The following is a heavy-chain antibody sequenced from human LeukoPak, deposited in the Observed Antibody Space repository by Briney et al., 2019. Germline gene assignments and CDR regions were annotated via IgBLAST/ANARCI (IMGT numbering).Heavy chain of an antibody. J-gene: IGHJ4*02. D-gene: IGHD2-15*01. CDR2: INPNSGDT. V-gene: IGHV1-2*02. CDR1: GYTFTGYY. Sequence: GASVKVSCMASGYTFTGYYMHWVRQAPGQGLEWMGWINPNSGDTHYAQKFQGRFTMTRDTSINTAYMELSRLRSDDTAVYYCARDHVFVYCSGGTCYDDYWGEGSLVTVSS. CDR3: ARDHVFVYCSGGTCYDDY.